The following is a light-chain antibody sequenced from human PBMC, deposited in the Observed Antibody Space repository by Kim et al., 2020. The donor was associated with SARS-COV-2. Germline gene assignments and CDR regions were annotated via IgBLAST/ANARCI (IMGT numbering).Light chain of an antibody. CDR1: SSDVGDDKY. V-gene: IGLV2-11*01. Sequence: QSVLTQPRSVSGSPGQSVTISCTGISSDVGDDKYVSWYQQHPGKAPKVMIYDVSERPSGVPDRFSGSKSGNTASLTISGLQPEDEAEYHCCSYAGSYTWVFGGGTRLTVL. CDR2: DVS. CDR3: CSYAGSYTWV. J-gene: IGLJ3*02.